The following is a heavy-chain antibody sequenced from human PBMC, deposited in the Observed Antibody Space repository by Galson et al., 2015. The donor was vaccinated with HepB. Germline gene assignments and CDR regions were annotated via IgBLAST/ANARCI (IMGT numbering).Heavy chain of an antibody. CDR3: ARDWSSSWYDYYYYGMDV. CDR1: GFTFSSYG. CDR2: ISSSSSYI. Sequence: SLRLSCAASGFTFSSYGMHWVRQAPGKGLEWVSSISSSSSYIYYADSVKGRFTISRDNAKNSLYLQMNSLRAEDTAVYYCARDWSSSWYDYYYYGMDVWGQGTTVTVPS. J-gene: IGHJ6*02. V-gene: IGHV3-21*01. D-gene: IGHD6-13*01.